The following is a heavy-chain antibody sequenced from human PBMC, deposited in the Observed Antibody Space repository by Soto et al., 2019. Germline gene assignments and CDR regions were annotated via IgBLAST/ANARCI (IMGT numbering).Heavy chain of an antibody. V-gene: IGHV3-21*01. CDR3: AREYTAWPLAYGLDV. Sequence: LRLSCVGSGFTFSTYSINWVRQAPGKGLEWVSSISSRSDIYYADSVKGRFTISRGNAKNSVSLQMNSLRAEDTAVYYCAREYTAWPLAYGLDVWGQGTTVTVSS. CDR2: ISSRSDI. CDR1: GFTFSTYS. J-gene: IGHJ6*02. D-gene: IGHD2-2*02.